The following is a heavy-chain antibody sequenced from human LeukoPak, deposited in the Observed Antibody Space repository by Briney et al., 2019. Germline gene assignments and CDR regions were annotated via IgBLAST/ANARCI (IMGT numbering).Heavy chain of an antibody. V-gene: IGHV6-1*01. CDR3: ARRAPPAGTLENYYCYGMDV. CDR1: GDSVSSNSAA. Sequence: SQTLSLTCAISGDSVSSNSAAWNWIRQSASRGLEWLGRTYYRSKWYNDYAVSVKSRITINPDTSKNQFSLQLNSVTPEDTAVYYCARRAPPAGTLENYYCYGMDVWGQGTTVTVSS. J-gene: IGHJ6*02. D-gene: IGHD1-1*01. CDR2: TYYRSKWYN.